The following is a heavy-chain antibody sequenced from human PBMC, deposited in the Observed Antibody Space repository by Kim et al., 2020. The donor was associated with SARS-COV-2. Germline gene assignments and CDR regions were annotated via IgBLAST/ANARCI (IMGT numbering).Heavy chain of an antibody. CDR1: GFTFSNAW. Sequence: GGSLRLSCAASGFTFSNAWMSWVRQAPGKGLEWVGRIKSKTDGGTTDYAAPVKGRFTISRDDSKNTLYLQMNSLKTEDTAVYYCTTRPYGSGSYHPWGQGTLVTVSS. CDR2: IKSKTDGGTT. CDR3: TTRPYGSGSYHP. D-gene: IGHD3-10*01. J-gene: IGHJ5*02. V-gene: IGHV3-15*01.